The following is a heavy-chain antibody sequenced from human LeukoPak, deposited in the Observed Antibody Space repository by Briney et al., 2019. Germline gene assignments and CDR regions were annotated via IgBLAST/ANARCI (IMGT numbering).Heavy chain of an antibody. J-gene: IGHJ4*02. V-gene: IGHV4-39*01. Sequence: SETLSLTCSVSGGSISSRSDYWGWIRLPPGKGLEWIGSIFYSGNTYYNPSLKGRVTISVDTSKNQFSLKLSSVSAADTAVYYCARHHGSGWQDYFFDYWGQGTLVTVSS. CDR2: IFYSGNT. CDR3: ARHHGSGWQDYFFDY. D-gene: IGHD6-19*01. CDR1: GGSISSRSDY.